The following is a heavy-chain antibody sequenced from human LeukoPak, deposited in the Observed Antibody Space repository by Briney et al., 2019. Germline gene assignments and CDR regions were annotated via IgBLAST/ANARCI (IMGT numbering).Heavy chain of an antibody. CDR2: INHSGST. J-gene: IGHJ5*02. V-gene: IGHV4-34*01. D-gene: IGHD3-22*01. Sequence: SETLSLTCAVYGGSFSGYCWSWIRQPPGKGLEWIGEINHSGSTNYNPSLKSRVTISVDTSKNQFSLKLSSVTAADTAVYYCARVERATYYYDSSARGFDPWGQGTLVTVSS. CDR1: GGSFSGYC. CDR3: ARVERATYYYDSSARGFDP.